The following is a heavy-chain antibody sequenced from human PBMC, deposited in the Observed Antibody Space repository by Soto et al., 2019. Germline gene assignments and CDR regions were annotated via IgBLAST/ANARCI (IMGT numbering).Heavy chain of an antibody. D-gene: IGHD1-26*01. J-gene: IGHJ6*02. CDR3: AQRIVGTTGHAFDV. Sequence: QVQLVESGGGLVKPGGSLRLSCAASGFTFSDFHMIWVRQAPGKGLEWISYIYRGGSTVSYADSVQGRFTISRDNAKNSLYLQLDSLRVEDTAVDFCAQRIVGTTGHAFDVWCQGTRVIISS. CDR2: IYRGGSTV. CDR1: GFTFSDFH. V-gene: IGHV3-11*01.